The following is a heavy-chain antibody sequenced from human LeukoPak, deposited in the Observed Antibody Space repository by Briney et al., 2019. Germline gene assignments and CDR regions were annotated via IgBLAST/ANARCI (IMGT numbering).Heavy chain of an antibody. D-gene: IGHD6-13*01. CDR3: ARGSRVAAAVYFDY. V-gene: IGHV4-34*01. J-gene: IGHJ4*02. Sequence: SETLSLTCAVYGGSFSGYCWSWIRQPPGKGLEWIGEINHSGSTNYNPSLKSRVTISVDTSKNQFSLKLSSVTAADTAVYYCARGSRVAAAVYFDYWGQGTLVTVSS. CDR2: INHSGST. CDR1: GGSFSGYC.